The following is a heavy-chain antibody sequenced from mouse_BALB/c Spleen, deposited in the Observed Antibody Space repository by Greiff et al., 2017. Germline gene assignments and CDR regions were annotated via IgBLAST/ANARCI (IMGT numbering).Heavy chain of an antibody. D-gene: IGHD2-4*01. Sequence: EVKVEESGGGLVKPGGSLKLSCAASGFTFSSYAMSWVRQTPEKRLEWVATISSGGSYTYYPDSVKGRFTISRDNAKNTLYLQMSSLRSEDTAMYYCARGDDYDNWGQGTTLTVSS. V-gene: IGHV5-9-3*01. CDR2: ISSGGSYT. CDR3: ARGDDYDN. CDR1: GFTFSSYA. J-gene: IGHJ2*01.